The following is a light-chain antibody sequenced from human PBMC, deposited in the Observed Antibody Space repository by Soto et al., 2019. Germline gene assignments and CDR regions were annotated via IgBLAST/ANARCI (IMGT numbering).Light chain of an antibody. CDR3: QQYDTLPLT. CDR1: QDITNY. V-gene: IGKV1-33*01. CDR2: DSS. Sequence: DIQMTQSPSSLSASVGDRVTIICQASQDITNYLNWYQQKPGKAPKLLIHDSSNLETGVPSRFSGSGSGTYFSFTISSLQPEDIATYYWQQYDTLPLTFGQGTRLEIK. J-gene: IGKJ5*01.